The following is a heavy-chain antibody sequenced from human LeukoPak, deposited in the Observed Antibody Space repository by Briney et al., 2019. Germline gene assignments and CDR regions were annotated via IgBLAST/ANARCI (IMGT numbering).Heavy chain of an antibody. D-gene: IGHD2-2*01. CDR1: GGTFSSYA. J-gene: IGHJ4*02. Sequence: ASVKVSCKASGGTFSSYAISWVRQAPGQGLEWMGWINPNSGGTNYAQKFEGRVTMTRDTSISTAYMELSRLRSDDTAVYYCAREVLHPAAMALDYWGQGTLVTVSS. CDR3: AREVLHPAAMALDY. V-gene: IGHV1-2*02. CDR2: INPNSGGT.